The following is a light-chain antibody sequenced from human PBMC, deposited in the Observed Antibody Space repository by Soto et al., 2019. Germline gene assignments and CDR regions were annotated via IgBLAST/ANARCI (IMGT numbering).Light chain of an antibody. CDR2: DAS. CDR1: QSVSNS. CDR3: QQHNSWPPVRWT. V-gene: IGKV3-15*01. J-gene: IGKJ2*02. Sequence: EVVMTQSPATLYVSRGERATLSCRASQSVSNSLAWYQQKPGQGPRLLIYDASTRATGIPARFSGGGSGTEFTLTIGSLQSEDFAVYFRQQHNSWPPVRWTFGQGTKLEIK.